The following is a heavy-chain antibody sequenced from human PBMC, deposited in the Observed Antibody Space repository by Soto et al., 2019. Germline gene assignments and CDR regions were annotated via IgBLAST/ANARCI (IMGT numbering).Heavy chain of an antibody. Sequence: PGGSLRLSCIASGFTLSTYSMTWVRQAPGKGLEWLSYISKSSTTINYADSVKGRFTISRDNAKNSVYLEMGSLRDGDSAVYYCARDPPNFYYYGMDVWGQGTTVTVSS. CDR2: ISKSSTTI. CDR1: GFTLSTYS. J-gene: IGHJ6*02. V-gene: IGHV3-48*02. CDR3: ARDPPNFYYYGMDV.